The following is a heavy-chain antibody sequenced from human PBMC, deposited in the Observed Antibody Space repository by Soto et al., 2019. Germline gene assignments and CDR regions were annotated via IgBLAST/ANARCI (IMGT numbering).Heavy chain of an antibody. J-gene: IGHJ4*02. CDR2: IYYSGST. CDR3: ATLWFGEGNY. V-gene: IGHV4-39*01. CDR1: GGSISSSSYY. Sequence: QLQLQESGPGLVKPSETLSLTCTVSGGSISSSSYYWGWIRQPPGKGLEWIGSIYYSGSTYYNPSLKSRVSISVDTSKNQFSLKLSSVTAADTAVYYCATLWFGEGNYWGQGTLVTVSS. D-gene: IGHD3-10*01.